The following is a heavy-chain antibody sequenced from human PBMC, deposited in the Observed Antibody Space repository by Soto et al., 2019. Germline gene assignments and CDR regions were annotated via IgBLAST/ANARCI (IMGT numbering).Heavy chain of an antibody. J-gene: IGHJ6*02. V-gene: IGHV1-3*01. CDR2: INAGNGNT. CDR1: GYTFTSYA. D-gene: IGHD2-15*01. Sequence: ASVKVSCKASGYTFTSYAMHWVRQAPGQRLEWMGWINAGNGNTKYSQKFQGRVTITRDTSASTAYMELSSLRSEDTAVYYCARDLRVVAAAHYYYYGMDVWGQGTTVTV. CDR3: ARDLRVVAAAHYYYYGMDV.